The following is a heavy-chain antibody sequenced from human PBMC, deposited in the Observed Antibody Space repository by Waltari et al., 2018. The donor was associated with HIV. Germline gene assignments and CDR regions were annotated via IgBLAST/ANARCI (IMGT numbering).Heavy chain of an antibody. CDR1: GGSITRGDYY. CDR2: MYYSGST. Sequence: QVQLQESGPGLVKPSQPLSLTCTVSGGSITRGDYYWSWIRQPPGKGLEWIGYMYYSGSTYSNPSLKSRVTISVDTSKNQFSLKLSSVTAADTAVYYCARVKIVGNWFDPWGQGTLVTVSS. V-gene: IGHV4-30-4*01. CDR3: ARVKIVGNWFDP. D-gene: IGHD1-26*01. J-gene: IGHJ5*02.